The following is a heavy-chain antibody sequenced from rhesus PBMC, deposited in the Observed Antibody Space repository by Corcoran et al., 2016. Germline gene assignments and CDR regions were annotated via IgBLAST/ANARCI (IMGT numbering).Heavy chain of an antibody. Sequence: QVQLVQSGAEVKKPGSSVKVSCQPAGYTFTDYYLQWVHPPPGQWIGWNNPNNGNTKYAKNYQGRVTMTRDTSTSTAYMELSSLRSEDTAVYYCAKPHYYGSGYAYFDYWGQGVLVTVSS. CDR3: AKPHYYGSGYAYFDY. CDR2: NNPNNGNT. J-gene: IGHJ4*01. CDR1: GYTFTDYY. V-gene: IGHV1S2*01. D-gene: IGHD3-28*01.